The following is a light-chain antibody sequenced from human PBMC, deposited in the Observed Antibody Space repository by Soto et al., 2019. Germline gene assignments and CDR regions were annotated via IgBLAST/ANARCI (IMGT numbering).Light chain of an antibody. Sequence: TQSPASLSVSPGERATRSGRASQSVSSNLAWYQQKPGQAPRLLIYGASNRATGIPDRFSGSGSGTDFTLTISRLEPEDFAVYYCQQYGSSGTFGQGTKVDTK. V-gene: IGKV3-20*01. CDR1: QSVSSN. CDR3: QQYGSSGT. J-gene: IGKJ1*01. CDR2: GAS.